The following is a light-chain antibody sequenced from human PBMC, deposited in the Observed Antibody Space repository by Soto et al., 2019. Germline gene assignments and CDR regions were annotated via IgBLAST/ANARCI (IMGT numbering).Light chain of an antibody. CDR3: QQFEDSLT. Sequence: EIVLPQSPGTLSLSPGERATLSCRASQSVDSSTLAWYQQKPGQAPRLLISGASNRATGIPDRFSGSGSGTDFTRSISSLEPEDLAVEHWQQFEDSLTFGGGAKVEIK. CDR1: QSVDSST. J-gene: IGKJ4*01. V-gene: IGKV3-20*01. CDR2: GAS.